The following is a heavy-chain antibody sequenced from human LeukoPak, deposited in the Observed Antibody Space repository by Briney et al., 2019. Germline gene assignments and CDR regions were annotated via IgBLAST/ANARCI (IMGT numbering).Heavy chain of an antibody. CDR2: IYHSGST. CDR1: GYSISSGYY. CDR3: ARQTTRGYYYYMDV. D-gene: IGHD1-14*01. J-gene: IGHJ6*03. V-gene: IGHV4-38-2*02. Sequence: SETLSLTCTVSGYSISSGYYWGWIRQPPGKGLEWIGSIYHSGSTYYNPSLKSRVTMSVDTSKNQFSLKLSSVTAADTAVYYCARQTTRGYYYYMDVWGKGTTVTVSS.